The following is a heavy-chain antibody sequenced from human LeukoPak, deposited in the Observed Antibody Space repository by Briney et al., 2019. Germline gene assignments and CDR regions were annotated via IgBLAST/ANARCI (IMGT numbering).Heavy chain of an antibody. Sequence: ASVKVSCKASGYTFTSYGISWVRQAPGQGLEWMGIINPSGGSTSYAQKFQGRVTMTRDTSTSTVYMELSSLRSEDTAVYYCARTGLPVVPAAMSFVGGGYYYYGMDVWGQGTTVTVSS. D-gene: IGHD2-2*01. CDR2: INPSGGST. CDR3: ARTGLPVVPAAMSFVGGGYYYYGMDV. CDR1: GYTFTSYG. J-gene: IGHJ6*02. V-gene: IGHV1-46*01.